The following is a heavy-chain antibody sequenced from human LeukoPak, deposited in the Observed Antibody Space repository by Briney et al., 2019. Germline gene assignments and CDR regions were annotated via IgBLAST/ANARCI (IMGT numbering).Heavy chain of an antibody. CDR1: GGSFSSYA. V-gene: IGHV1-69*01. D-gene: IGHD3-3*01. J-gene: IGHJ4*02. CDR3: ASLTYYDFWSGYYTWNYFDD. CDR2: IIAIFGTA. Sequence: SVKVSCKASGGSFSSYAISWLRQAPGQGLEWMGGIIAIFGTANYAQKFQGRVTITADGSTSTVYMELSSLRSEDTAVYYCASLTYYDFWSGYYTWNYFDDWGQGALVTVSS.